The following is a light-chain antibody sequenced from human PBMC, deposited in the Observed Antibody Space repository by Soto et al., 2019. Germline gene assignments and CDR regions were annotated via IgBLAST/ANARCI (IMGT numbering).Light chain of an antibody. CDR1: QSVSSSY. CDR3: QLYRTS. Sequence: EIVLTQSPGTLSLSPGERATLSCRASQSVSSSYLAWYQQKPGQPPRLLIYGASSRATGIPDRFSGSGSGTDFTRTITRLEPEDCAVYYCQLYRTSFGGGTKVEIK. J-gene: IGKJ4*01. V-gene: IGKV3-20*01. CDR2: GAS.